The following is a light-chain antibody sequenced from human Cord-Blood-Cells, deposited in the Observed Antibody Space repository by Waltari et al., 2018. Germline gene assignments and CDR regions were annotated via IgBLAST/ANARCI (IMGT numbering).Light chain of an antibody. CDR1: QGISSW. Sequence: DIQMTHSPSSVSASVRDRVTITCRASQGISSWIAWYQQKPGKAPKLLIYAASSLQSGVPSRFSGSGSGTDFTLTISSLQPEDFATYYCQQANSFPWTFGQGTKVEIK. CDR2: AAS. CDR3: QQANSFPWT. V-gene: IGKV1-12*01. J-gene: IGKJ1*01.